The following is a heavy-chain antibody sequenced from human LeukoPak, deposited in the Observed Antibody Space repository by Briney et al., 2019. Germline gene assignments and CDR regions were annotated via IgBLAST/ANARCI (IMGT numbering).Heavy chain of an antibody. D-gene: IGHD3-22*01. V-gene: IGHV1-58*02. J-gene: IGHJ3*02. CDR1: GFTFTSSA. CDR3: AAATYYYDSFAFDI. CDR2: IVVGSGNT. Sequence: GTSVKVSCKASGFTFTSSAMQWVRQARGQRLEWRAWIVVGSGNTNYAQKFQERVTITRDMSTSTAYMELSSLRSEDTAVYYCAAATYYYDSFAFDIWGQGTMVTVSS.